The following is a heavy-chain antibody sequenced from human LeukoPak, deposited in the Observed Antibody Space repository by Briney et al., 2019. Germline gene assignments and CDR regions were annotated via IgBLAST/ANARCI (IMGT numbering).Heavy chain of an antibody. Sequence: GGSLRLSCAASGFTFSSYWMSWVRQAPGKGLEWVANIKQDGSEKYYVDSVKGRFTISRDNAKNSLYLQMNSLRAEDTAVYYCARAPSSWYGLWVYYYYYMDVWGKGTTVTVSS. CDR3: ARAPSSWYGLWVYYYYYMDV. D-gene: IGHD6-13*01. CDR2: IKQDGSEK. J-gene: IGHJ6*03. CDR1: GFTFSSYW. V-gene: IGHV3-7*01.